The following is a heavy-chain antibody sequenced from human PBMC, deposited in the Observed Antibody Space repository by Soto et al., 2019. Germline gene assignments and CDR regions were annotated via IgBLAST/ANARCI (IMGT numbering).Heavy chain of an antibody. V-gene: IGHV4-34*01. CDR2: INHSGST. J-gene: IGHJ6*02. D-gene: IGHD2-21*02. CDR1: GGSFSGYY. CDR3: ARDLWGYCGTDCYPLDV. Sequence: SETLSLTCAVYGGSFSGYYWSWIRQPPGKGLEWIGEINHSGSTNYNPSLKSRVTISVDTSKNQFSLKLGSVTAADTAVYYCARDLWGYCGTDCYPLDVWGQGTTVT.